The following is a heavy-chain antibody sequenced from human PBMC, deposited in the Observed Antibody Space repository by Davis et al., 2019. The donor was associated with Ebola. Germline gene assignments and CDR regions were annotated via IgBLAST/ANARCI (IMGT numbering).Heavy chain of an antibody. CDR3: AKDRFWSGYYRGGYFDY. CDR2: ISGDGGST. J-gene: IGHJ4*02. D-gene: IGHD3-3*01. Sequence: PGGSLRLSCAASGFTFDDYAMHWVRHAPGKGLEWVSLISGDGGSTYYADSVKGRFTISRDNSKNSLYLQMNSLRTEDTALYYCAKDRFWSGYYRGGYFDYWGQGTLVTVPS. CDR1: GFTFDDYA. V-gene: IGHV3-43*02.